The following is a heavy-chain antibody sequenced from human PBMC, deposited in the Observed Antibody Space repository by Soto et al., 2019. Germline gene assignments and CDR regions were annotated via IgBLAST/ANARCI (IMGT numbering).Heavy chain of an antibody. V-gene: IGHV4-39*01. Sequence: SETLSLTCTVSGGSISSSSYYWGWIRQPPGKGLEWIGSIYYSGSTYYNPSLKSRVTISVDTSKNQFSLKLSSVTAADTAVYYCARHSSPGIYYFDYWGQGTLVTVSS. CDR1: GGSISSSSYY. J-gene: IGHJ4*02. D-gene: IGHD6-13*01. CDR3: ARHSSPGIYYFDY. CDR2: IYYSGST.